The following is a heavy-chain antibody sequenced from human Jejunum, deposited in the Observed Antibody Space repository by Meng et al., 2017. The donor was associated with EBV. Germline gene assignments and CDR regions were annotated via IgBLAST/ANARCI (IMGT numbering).Heavy chain of an antibody. CDR1: GYTFTDFF. CDR3: ARDPSLHCSGGSCYPDH. J-gene: IGHJ4*02. D-gene: IGHD2-15*01. Sequence: QVPLVQSGAEVKKPXASATVSCMASGYTFTDFFVHWVRQAPGQGLEWMGRINPNSGVTNYEQKFQGRVTMTRDTSISTAYMELSGLRSDDTAFYYCARDPSLHCSGGSCYPDHWGQGTLVTVSS. CDR2: INPNSGVT. V-gene: IGHV1-2*06.